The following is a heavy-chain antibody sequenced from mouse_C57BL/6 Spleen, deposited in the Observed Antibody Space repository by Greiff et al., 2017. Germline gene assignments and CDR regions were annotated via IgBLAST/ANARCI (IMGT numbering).Heavy chain of an antibody. Sequence: VQLQQPGAELVKPGASVKLSCKASGYTFTSYWMHWVKQRPGQGLEWIGMIHPNSGSTNYNEKFKSKATLTVDKSSSTAYMQLSSLTSEDSAVYYCARRVYYSNYDGYAMDYWGQGTSVTVSS. J-gene: IGHJ4*01. V-gene: IGHV1-64*01. CDR2: IHPNSGST. CDR3: ARRVYYSNYDGYAMDY. CDR1: GYTFTSYW. D-gene: IGHD2-5*01.